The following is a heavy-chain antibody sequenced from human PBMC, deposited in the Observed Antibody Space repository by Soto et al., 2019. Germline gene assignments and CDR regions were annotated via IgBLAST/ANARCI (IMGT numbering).Heavy chain of an antibody. D-gene: IGHD2-15*01. Sequence: LRLSCAASGFTFSSYAMHWVRQAPGKGLEWVAVISYDGSNKYYADSVKGRFTISRDNSKNTLYLQMNSLRAEDTAVYYCARDPSDIVVVVAATGVGYFDYWGQGTLVTVSS. CDR3: ARDPSDIVVVVAATGVGYFDY. CDR1: GFTFSSYA. CDR2: ISYDGSNK. V-gene: IGHV3-30-3*01. J-gene: IGHJ4*02.